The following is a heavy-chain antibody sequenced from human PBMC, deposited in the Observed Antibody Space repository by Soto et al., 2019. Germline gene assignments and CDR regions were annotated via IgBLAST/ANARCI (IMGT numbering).Heavy chain of an antibody. V-gene: IGHV1-8*01. CDR3: ARQAPVSDAFDI. CDR2: MNPNSGNT. CDR1: GYTFTSYD. Sequence: ASVNVSCKASGYTFTSYDINWVRQATGQGLELMGWMNPNSGNTGYAQKFQGRVTMTRXXXXXXAXMXLXSXRSEXTAVYYCARQAPVSDAFDIWGQGTMVTVSS. J-gene: IGHJ3*02.